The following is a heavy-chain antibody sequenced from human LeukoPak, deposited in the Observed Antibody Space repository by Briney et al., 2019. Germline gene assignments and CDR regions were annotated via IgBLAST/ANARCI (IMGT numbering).Heavy chain of an antibody. D-gene: IGHD3-3*01. J-gene: IGHJ4*02. CDR3: ARVVLYYDFWSDYFHD. V-gene: IGHV3-66*01. Sequence: PGGSLRLSCAASGFTVSSNYMSWVRQAPGKGLEWVSVIYSGGSTYYADSVKGRFTLSRDNSKNTLYLQMNSLRAEDTAVYYCARVVLYYDFWSDYFHDWGQGTLVTVSS. CDR1: GFTVSSNY. CDR2: IYSGGST.